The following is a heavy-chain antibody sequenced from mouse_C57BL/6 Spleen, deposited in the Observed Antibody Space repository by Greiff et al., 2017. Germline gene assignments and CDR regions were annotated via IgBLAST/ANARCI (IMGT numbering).Heavy chain of an antibody. Sequence: VQLQQPGAELVRPGSSVKLSCKASGYTFTSYWMHWVKQRPIQGLEWIGNIDPSDSETHYNQKFKDKATLTVDKSSSTAYMQLSSLTSEDSAVYYCARRGAGTVDYAMDYWGQGTSVTGSS. V-gene: IGHV1-52*01. D-gene: IGHD4-1*01. J-gene: IGHJ4*01. CDR3: ARRGAGTVDYAMDY. CDR2: IDPSDSET. CDR1: GYTFTSYW.